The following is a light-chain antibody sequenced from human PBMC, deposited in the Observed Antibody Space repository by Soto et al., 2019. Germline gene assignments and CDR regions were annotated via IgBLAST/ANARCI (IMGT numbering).Light chain of an antibody. Sequence: IVVTQSPATLSLAPGERATLSCRASQSVSSYLAWYQQKPGQAPRLLIYDASNRATGIPDRFSGSGSGTDFTLTISSLEPEDFAVYYCQQRSNWPPITFGQGTRLE. CDR3: QQRSNWPPIT. CDR1: QSVSSY. V-gene: IGKV3-11*01. CDR2: DAS. J-gene: IGKJ5*01.